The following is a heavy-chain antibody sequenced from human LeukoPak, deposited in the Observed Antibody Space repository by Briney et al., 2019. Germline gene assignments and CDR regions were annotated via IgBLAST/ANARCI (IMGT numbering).Heavy chain of an antibody. V-gene: IGHV1-2*02. CDR2: ISPASGAT. D-gene: IGHD1-1*01. CDR1: GYTFTGSY. Sequence: ASVKVSCKASGYTFTGSYMHWVRQAPGQGFEWIGWISPASGATKYAQNFQGRVTLTTDTSITTAYMELSSLTSDDTASYYCLNEHGGWGQGTPVTVSS. CDR3: LNEHGG. J-gene: IGHJ4*02.